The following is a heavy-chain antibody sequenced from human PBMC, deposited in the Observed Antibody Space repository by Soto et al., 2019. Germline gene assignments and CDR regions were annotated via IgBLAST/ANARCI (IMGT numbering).Heavy chain of an antibody. CDR1: GGTFNTYA. CDR3: AREVQVHTPAFVY. D-gene: IGHD3-10*01. J-gene: IGHJ4*02. V-gene: IGHV1-69*19. Sequence: QVQLVQSGAEMKKPGSSVKVSCQSSGGTFNTYAMNWVRQAPGQGPEWMGDISPMFGAANYAPKFKGRVNITADESTGTSYMQLSSLTSEDTALYFCAREVQVHTPAFVYWGQGTLVNVSS. CDR2: ISPMFGAA.